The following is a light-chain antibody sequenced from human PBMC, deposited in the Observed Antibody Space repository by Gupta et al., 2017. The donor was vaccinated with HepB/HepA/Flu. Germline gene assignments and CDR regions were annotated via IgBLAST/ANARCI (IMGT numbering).Light chain of an antibody. J-gene: IGKJ2*01. V-gene: IGKV1-5*03. Sequence: ENHRPSSPPHLPASEGDRVTITCQASQNVGDRLDWYQQKPGEAPKLLIYETSNLQGGVSSRFSGSGSGTEFTLTISSLQPDDFATYYCQQYNSYSPYSFGQGTKLEV. CDR2: ETS. CDR3: QQYNSYSPYS. CDR1: QNVGDR.